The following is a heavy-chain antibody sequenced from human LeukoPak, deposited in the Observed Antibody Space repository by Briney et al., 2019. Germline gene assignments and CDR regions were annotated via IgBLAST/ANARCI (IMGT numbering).Heavy chain of an antibody. Sequence: PSETLSLTCSVSGDSVSSSPYYWGWIRQPPGKGLEWIGSIYYSGSTYYNPSLKSRVTISVDTSKNQFSLKLSSVTAADTAVYYCAREDDSSGYYHYWGQGTLVTVSS. CDR1: GDSVSSSPYY. D-gene: IGHD3-22*01. CDR2: IYYSGST. CDR3: AREDDSSGYYHY. J-gene: IGHJ4*02. V-gene: IGHV4-39*02.